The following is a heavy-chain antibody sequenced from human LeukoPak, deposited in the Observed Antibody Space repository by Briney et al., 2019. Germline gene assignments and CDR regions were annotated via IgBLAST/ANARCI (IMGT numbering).Heavy chain of an antibody. CDR1: GFTFGSYG. D-gene: IGHD5-12*01. V-gene: IGHV3-30*02. CDR2: IRYEGSNK. CDR3: AKDQAIVATRDAFDI. J-gene: IGHJ3*02. Sequence: GGSLRLSYAASGFTFGSYGMHWVRPAPGNGLDWVAFIRYEGSNKYSADSVKGRFTISSDNSKNTLYLQMNSLSAEDTAVYYCAKDQAIVATRDAFDIWGQGTMVTVSS.